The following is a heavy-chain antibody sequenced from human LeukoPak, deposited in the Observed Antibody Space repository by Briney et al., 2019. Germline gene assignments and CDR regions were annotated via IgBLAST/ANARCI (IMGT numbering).Heavy chain of an antibody. D-gene: IGHD3-16*01. V-gene: IGHV4-4*07. CDR3: AIDHIFWDFDY. J-gene: IGHJ4*02. Sequence: SETLSLTCTVSGGSISSYYWSWIRQPAGKGLEWIGRIYSSGSTNYNPSLKSRVTMSVDTSKNQFSLKLSSVTAADTAVYYCAIDHIFWDFDYWGQGTLVTVSS. CDR1: GGSISSYY. CDR2: IYSSGST.